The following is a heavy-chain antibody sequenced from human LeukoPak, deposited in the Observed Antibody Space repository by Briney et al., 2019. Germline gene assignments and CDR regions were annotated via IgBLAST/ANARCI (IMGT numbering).Heavy chain of an antibody. Sequence: GGSLRLSCAASGFTFSRHWMYWVRQAPGKGLEWVAVISYDGSNKYYADSVKGRFTISRDNSKNTLYLQMNSLRAEDTAVYYCARVAKRGYSYGPFDYWGQGTLVTVSS. V-gene: IGHV3-30*03. J-gene: IGHJ4*02. CDR2: ISYDGSNK. CDR1: GFTFSRHW. CDR3: ARVAKRGYSYGPFDY. D-gene: IGHD5-18*01.